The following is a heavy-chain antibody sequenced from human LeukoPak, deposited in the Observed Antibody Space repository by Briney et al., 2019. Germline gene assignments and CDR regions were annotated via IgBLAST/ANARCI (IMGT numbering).Heavy chain of an antibody. Sequence: GGSLRLFCAASGFTFSSYGMHWVRQAPGEGLEWVANIKQDGSEKYYVDSVKGRFTISRDNAKNSLYLQMNSLRAEDTAVYYCARDLIPAVDTSNWFDPWGQGTLVTVSS. CDR3: ARDLIPAVDTSNWFDP. J-gene: IGHJ5*02. D-gene: IGHD6-19*01. CDR2: IKQDGSEK. CDR1: GFTFSSYG. V-gene: IGHV3-7*03.